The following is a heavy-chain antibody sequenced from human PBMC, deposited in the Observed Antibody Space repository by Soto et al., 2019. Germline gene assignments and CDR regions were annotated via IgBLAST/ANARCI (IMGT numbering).Heavy chain of an antibody. V-gene: IGHV3-23*01. CDR1: GFTFSSYA. CDR3: AKGXWGLYGDPINFDY. J-gene: IGHJ4*02. CDR2: ISGSGGST. Sequence: GGSLRLSCAASGFTFSSYAMSWVRQAPGKGLEWVSAISGSGGSTYYADSVKGRFTISRDNSKNTLYLQMNSLRAEDTAVYYCAKGXWGLYGDPINFDYWGQGTLVTVSS. D-gene: IGHD4-17*01.